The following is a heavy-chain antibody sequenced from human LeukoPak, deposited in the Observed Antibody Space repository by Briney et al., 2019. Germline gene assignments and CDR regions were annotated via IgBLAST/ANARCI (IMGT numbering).Heavy chain of an antibody. J-gene: IGHJ6*02. V-gene: IGHV4-59*08. CDR1: GGSISFY. Sequence: SETLSLTCTVSGGSISFYWSWFRQSPGKGLEWIGQIYQSGSTDYNPSLRSRVTISRDTSKNQFSLQLTSVTAADTAVYYCARHSDRWRYAMDVSGQGTTVTVSS. CDR2: IYQSGST. CDR3: ARHSDRWRYAMDV. D-gene: IGHD1-26*01.